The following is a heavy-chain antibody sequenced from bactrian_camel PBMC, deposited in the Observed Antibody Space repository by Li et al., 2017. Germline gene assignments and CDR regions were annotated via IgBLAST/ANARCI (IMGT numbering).Heavy chain of an antibody. CDR1: GFVYTGYC. D-gene: IGHD6*01. J-gene: IGHJ4*01. Sequence: QVQLVESGGGSVQAGGSLRLSCERSGFVYTGYCISWFRQAPGKEREGVAVIDSASASKNYAASVKGRFTISQDNAKRTVYLRMNALKPEDSAMYYCASAAYHSNWARLEKRYYSYWGQGTQVTVS. V-gene: IGHV3S1*01. CDR2: IDSASASK. CDR3: ASAAYHSNWARLEKRYYSY.